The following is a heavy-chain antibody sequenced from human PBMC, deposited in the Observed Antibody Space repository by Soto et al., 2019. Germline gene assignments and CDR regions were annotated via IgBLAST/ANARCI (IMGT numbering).Heavy chain of an antibody. V-gene: IGHV3-33*01. CDR3: ARGTGSGSFLIDY. CDR2: IWSDGSYE. D-gene: IGHD3-10*01. Sequence: QVQLVESGGGVVQPGRSLRLSCAASGFIFSNYAMHWVRQAPGQGLEWVALIWSDGSYENYAGSVKGRFTISRDNSKNTLDVQMNSLRLEDTAVYFCARGTGSGSFLIDYWGQGTLVTVSS. J-gene: IGHJ4*02. CDR1: GFIFSNYA.